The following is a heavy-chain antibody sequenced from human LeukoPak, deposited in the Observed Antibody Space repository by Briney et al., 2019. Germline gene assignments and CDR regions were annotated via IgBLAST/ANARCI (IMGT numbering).Heavy chain of an antibody. J-gene: IGHJ5*02. CDR3: ARGRWYYDSSGYYRNWFDP. D-gene: IGHD3-22*01. V-gene: IGHV4-34*01. CDR1: GYSISSGYY. Sequence: SETLSLTCAVSGYSISSGYYWSWIRQPPGKGLEWIGEINHSGSTNYNPSLKSRVTISVDTSKNQFSLKLSSVTAADTAVYYCARGRWYYDSSGYYRNWFDPWGQGTLVTVSS. CDR2: INHSGST.